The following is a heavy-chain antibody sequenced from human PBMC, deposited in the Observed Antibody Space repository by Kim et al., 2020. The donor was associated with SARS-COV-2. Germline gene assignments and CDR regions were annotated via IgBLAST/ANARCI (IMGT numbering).Heavy chain of an antibody. D-gene: IGHD7-27*01. CDR1: GDSISSNNHY. J-gene: IGHJ4*02. CDR2: ISHSGST. V-gene: IGHV4-39*01. CDR3: ARPSNWGYY. Sequence: SETLSLTCTVSGDSISSNNHYWGWVRQPPGKGLEWIASISHSGSTYYNPSLKSRVIMSVDTSKNQFSLRLSSVTATRLFYYCARPSNWGYYWGQGTLVIVSS.